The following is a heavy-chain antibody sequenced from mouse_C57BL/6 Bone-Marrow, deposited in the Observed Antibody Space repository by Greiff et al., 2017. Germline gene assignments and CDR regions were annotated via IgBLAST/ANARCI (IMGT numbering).Heavy chain of an antibody. V-gene: IGHV1-63*01. CDR1: GYTFTNYW. J-gene: IGHJ4*01. D-gene: IGHD1-1*01. Sequence: QVQLQQSGAELVRPGTSVKMSCKASGYTFTNYWIRWAKQRPGHGLEWIGVIYPGGGYTNYNEKFKGKATLTADKSSSTAYMQFSSLTSEDSAIYYCARWGYYYGCYYAMDYWGQGTSVTVSS. CDR2: IYPGGGYT. CDR3: ARWGYYYGCYYAMDY.